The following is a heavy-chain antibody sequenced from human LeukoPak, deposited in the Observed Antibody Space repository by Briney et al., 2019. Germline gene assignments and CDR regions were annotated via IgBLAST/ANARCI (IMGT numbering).Heavy chain of an antibody. Sequence: ASVKVSCKASGYTFTSYAMHWVRQAPGQRLEWMGWINAGNGNTKYSQKFQGRVTITRDTSASTAYMELSSLRSEGTAVYYCARDPSPGLVPSDPWGQGTLVTVSS. V-gene: IGHV1-3*01. CDR2: INAGNGNT. D-gene: IGHD3-16*02. CDR1: GYTFTSYA. J-gene: IGHJ5*02. CDR3: ARDPSPGLVPSDP.